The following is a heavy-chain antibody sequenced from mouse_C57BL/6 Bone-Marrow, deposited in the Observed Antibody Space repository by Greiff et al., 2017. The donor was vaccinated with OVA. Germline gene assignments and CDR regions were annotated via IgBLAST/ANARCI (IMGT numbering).Heavy chain of an antibody. J-gene: IGHJ2*01. CDR3: ARWYYGSSSRYYFDY. CDR1: GYTFTSYT. CDR2: INPSSGYT. D-gene: IGHD1-1*01. Sequence: VQLQQSGAELARPGASVKMSCKASGYTFTSYTMHWVKQRPGQGLEWIGYINPSSGYTKYNQKFKDKATLTADKSSSTAYMQLSSLTSEDSAVYYCARWYYGSSSRYYFDYWGQGTTLTVSS. V-gene: IGHV1-4*01.